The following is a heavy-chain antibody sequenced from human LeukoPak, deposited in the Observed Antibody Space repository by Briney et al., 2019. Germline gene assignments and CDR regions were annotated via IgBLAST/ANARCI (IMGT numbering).Heavy chain of an antibody. CDR3: ARRVYGDYPFDY. Sequence: SVKVSCKASGGTFSSYAISWVRQAPGQGLEWMGGIIPIFGTANYAQKFQGRVTITADESTSTAYMELSSLRSEDTAVYYCARRVYGDYPFDYWGQGTLATVSS. CDR2: IIPIFGTA. V-gene: IGHV1-69*13. J-gene: IGHJ4*02. CDR1: GGTFSSYA. D-gene: IGHD4-17*01.